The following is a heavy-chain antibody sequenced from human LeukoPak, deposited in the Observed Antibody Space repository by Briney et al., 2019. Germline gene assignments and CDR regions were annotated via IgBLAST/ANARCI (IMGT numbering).Heavy chain of an antibody. J-gene: IGHJ3*02. D-gene: IGHD3-16*02. CDR2: ILHNGDST. CDR1: GFPCSTYV. V-gene: IGHV3-23*01. Sequence: PGGSLSLSCAASGFPCSTYVMSWVRPAPGKGLEWLSLILHNGDSTYYPDSVKGRFTISRDNSKNTLYLQMNSLRAEDTAVYYCARLSSFAFDIWGQGTMVTVSS. CDR3: ARLSSFAFDI.